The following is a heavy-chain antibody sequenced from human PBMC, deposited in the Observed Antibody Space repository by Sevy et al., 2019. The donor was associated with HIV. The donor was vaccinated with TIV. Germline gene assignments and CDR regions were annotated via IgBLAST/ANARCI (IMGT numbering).Heavy chain of an antibody. CDR1: GFTFSSYG. Sequence: GGSLRLFCAASGFTFSSYGMHWVRQAPGKGLVWVAVISYDGSNKYYANSVKGRFTISRDNSKNTLYLQMNSLRAEDTAVYYCAKTMVRGTYYYYGMDVWGQGTTVTVSS. CDR2: ISYDGSNK. D-gene: IGHD3-10*01. J-gene: IGHJ6*02. CDR3: AKTMVRGTYYYYGMDV. V-gene: IGHV3-30*18.